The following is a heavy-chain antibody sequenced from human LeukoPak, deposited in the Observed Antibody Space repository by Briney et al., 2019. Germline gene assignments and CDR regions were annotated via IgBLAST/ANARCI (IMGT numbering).Heavy chain of an antibody. D-gene: IGHD5-18*01. CDR3: ARVEGLTATVTD. V-gene: IGHV1-46*01. J-gene: IGHJ4*02. CDR2: IITSAGST. Sequence: ASVKVSCKASGYTFTSYYMHWVRQAPGQGLEWMGLIITSAGSTTYAQNFQGRVTLTRDTSTSTVYMGMSSLRSEDTAVYYCARVEGLTATVTDWGQGTLVTVSS. CDR1: GYTFTSYY.